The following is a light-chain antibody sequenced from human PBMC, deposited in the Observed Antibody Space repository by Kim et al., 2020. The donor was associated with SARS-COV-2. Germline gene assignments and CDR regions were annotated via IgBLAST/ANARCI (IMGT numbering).Light chain of an antibody. CDR3: NSRDSSGTVV. V-gene: IGLV3-19*01. J-gene: IGLJ2*01. CDR1: SLRSYY. Sequence: VALGQTVRITCQGDSLRSYYASWYQQKPGQAPVRVIYGKNNRPSGIPDRFSGSSSGNTASLTITGAQAEDEADYYCNSRDSSGTVVFGGGTKLTVL. CDR2: GKN.